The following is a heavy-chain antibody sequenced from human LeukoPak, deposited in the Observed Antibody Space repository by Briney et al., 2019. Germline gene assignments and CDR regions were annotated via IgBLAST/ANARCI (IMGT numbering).Heavy chain of an antibody. V-gene: IGHV3-23*01. CDR3: ARASSRSTMVRGVIIRGWFDP. CDR1: GFTFSSFG. Sequence: GGSLRLSCAASGFTFSSFGMTWVRQAPGKGLEWVSGFSSSDGSTYYADSVKGRFTISRDNAKNSLYLQMNSLRAEDTALYYCARASSRSTMVRGVIIRGWFDPWGQGTLVTVSS. D-gene: IGHD3-10*01. CDR2: FSSSDGST. J-gene: IGHJ5*02.